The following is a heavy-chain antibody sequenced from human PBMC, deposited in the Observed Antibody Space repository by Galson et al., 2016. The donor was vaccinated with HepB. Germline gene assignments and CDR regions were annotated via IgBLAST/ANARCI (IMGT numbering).Heavy chain of an antibody. J-gene: IGHJ5*02. CDR1: GGSIGIYY. Sequence: ETLSLTCTVSGGSIGIYYWSWIRQPPGKGLEWIGYIYYSGSTNYNPSFKSRVTISVDTSKNQFSLKLSSVTAADTAIYYCARDDYSGSAGTYPGGWFDPWGQGTLVTVSS. CDR3: ARDDYSGSAGTYPGGWFDP. D-gene: IGHD3-10*01. CDR2: IYYSGST. V-gene: IGHV4-59*01.